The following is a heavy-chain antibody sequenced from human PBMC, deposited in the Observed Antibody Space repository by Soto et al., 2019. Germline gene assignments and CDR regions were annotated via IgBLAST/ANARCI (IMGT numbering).Heavy chain of an antibody. Sequence: QVQLVQSGAEVKKPGASVKVSCTASGYTFTTYGISWVRQAPGQGLEWVGWISGYNGNTNYAQKVQGRVTMTTDTSTSTASMELRSLRSDDTAVYYCARYSNTSTWYGKWFDPWGQGTLVTVSS. CDR3: ARYSNTSTWYGKWFDP. V-gene: IGHV1-18*01. CDR1: GYTFTTYG. D-gene: IGHD6-13*01. J-gene: IGHJ5*02. CDR2: ISGYNGNT.